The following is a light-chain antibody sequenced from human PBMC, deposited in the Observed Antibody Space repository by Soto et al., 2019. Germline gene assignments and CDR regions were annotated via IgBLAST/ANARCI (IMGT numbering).Light chain of an antibody. V-gene: IGKV3-20*01. Sequence: EIVLTQSPGTLSLSPGESATLSCRASQSIASSYLAWYQQKPGQPPRLLLYRTFNRATGIPDRFSGSGSGTDFTLTISRLEPEDFAVYFCQQFSRPPLTFGGWTKVEI. CDR1: QSIASSY. CDR2: RTF. J-gene: IGKJ4*01. CDR3: QQFSRPPLT.